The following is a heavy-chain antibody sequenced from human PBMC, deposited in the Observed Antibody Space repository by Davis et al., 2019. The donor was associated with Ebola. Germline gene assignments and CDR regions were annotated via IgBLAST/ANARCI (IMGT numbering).Heavy chain of an antibody. V-gene: IGHV4-61*08. Sequence: MPSETLSLTCTVSGGSISSGGYYWSWIRQHPGKGLEWIGYIYYSGSTNYNPSLKSRVTISVDTSKNQFSLKLSSVTAADTAVYYCARETWYYDFWSGYYSRYYYGMDVWGQGTTVTVSS. CDR3: ARETWYYDFWSGYYSRYYYGMDV. CDR2: IYYSGST. CDR1: GGSISSGGYY. J-gene: IGHJ6*02. D-gene: IGHD3-3*01.